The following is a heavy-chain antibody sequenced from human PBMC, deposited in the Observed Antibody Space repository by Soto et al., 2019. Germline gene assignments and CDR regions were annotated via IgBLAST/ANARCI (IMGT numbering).Heavy chain of an antibody. CDR1: GFTFSSYA. D-gene: IGHD6-6*01. V-gene: IGHV3-30-3*01. CDR3: ARVPYSSSSEDLYYFDY. J-gene: IGHJ4*02. CDR2: ISYDGSNK. Sequence: QVQLVESGGGMVQPGRSLRLSCAASGFTFSSYAMHWVRQAPGKGLEWVAVISYDGSNKYYADSVKGRFTISRDNSKNTLYLQMNSLRAEDTAVYYCARVPYSSSSEDLYYFDYWGQGTLVTVSS.